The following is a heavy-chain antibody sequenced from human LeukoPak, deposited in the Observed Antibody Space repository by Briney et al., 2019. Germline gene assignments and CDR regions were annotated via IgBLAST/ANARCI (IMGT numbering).Heavy chain of an antibody. CDR1: GFTFSSSA. Sequence: QPGGSLRLSCAASGFTFSSSAMSWVRQAPGKGLEWVSYISSSGSTIYYADSVKGRFTISRDNAKNSLYLQMNSLRAEDTALYYCAKDSTYDILTGYPLDLWGRGTLVTVSS. V-gene: IGHV3-48*04. CDR3: AKDSTYDILTGYPLDL. CDR2: ISSSGSTI. J-gene: IGHJ2*01. D-gene: IGHD3-9*01.